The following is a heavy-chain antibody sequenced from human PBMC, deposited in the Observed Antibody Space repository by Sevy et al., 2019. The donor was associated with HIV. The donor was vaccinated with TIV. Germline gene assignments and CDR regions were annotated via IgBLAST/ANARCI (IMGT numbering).Heavy chain of an antibody. D-gene: IGHD2-2*01. CDR1: GFTFSSYE. J-gene: IGHJ3*02. CDR2: ISSSGSTI. V-gene: IGHV3-48*03. CDR3: ARDQYCSSTSCPGTYWGSDAFDI. Sequence: GGSLRLSCAASGFTFSSYEMNWVRQAPGKGLEWVSYISSSGSTIYYADSVKGRFTISRDNAKNSLYLQMNSLRAEETAVYYCARDQYCSSTSCPGTYWGSDAFDIWGQGTMVTVSS.